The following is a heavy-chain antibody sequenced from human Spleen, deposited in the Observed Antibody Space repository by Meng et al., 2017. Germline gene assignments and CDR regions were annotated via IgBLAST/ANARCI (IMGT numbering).Heavy chain of an antibody. J-gene: IGHJ6*02. CDR1: GFTFSNDW. D-gene: IGHD4-17*01. V-gene: IGHV3-15*01. CDR2: IKRKTDGGTS. CDR3: MADASTGAPHYYYGMDI. Sequence: GESLKISCEASGFTFSNDWMSWIRQAPGKGLEWVGRIKRKTDGGTSHYAAPVQGRFTISSDESENTLHLQINSLNTEDAAVYYGMADASTGAPHYYYGMDIWGQGTPVTVSS.